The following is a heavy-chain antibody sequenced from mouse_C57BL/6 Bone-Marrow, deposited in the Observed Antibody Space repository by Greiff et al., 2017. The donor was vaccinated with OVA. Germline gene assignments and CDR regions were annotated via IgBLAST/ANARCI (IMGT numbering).Heavy chain of an antibody. D-gene: IGHD1-3*01. J-gene: IGHJ4*01. Sequence: EVMLVESGGDLVKPGGSLKLSCAASGFTFSSYGMSWVRQTPDKRLEWVATISSGGSYTYYPDSVKGRFTISRDNAKNTLYLQMSSLKSEDTAMYYCAITFYAMDYWGQGTSVTVSS. CDR1: GFTFSSYG. V-gene: IGHV5-6*01. CDR3: AITFYAMDY. CDR2: ISSGGSYT.